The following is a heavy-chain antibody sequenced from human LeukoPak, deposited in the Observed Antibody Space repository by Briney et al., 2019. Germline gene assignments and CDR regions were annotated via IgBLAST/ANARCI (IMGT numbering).Heavy chain of an antibody. J-gene: IGHJ4*02. CDR3: ARPNYDSSGLTDY. Sequence: SETLSLTCTVSGGSISSSSYYWGWIRQPPGKGLEWIGSIYYSGSTYYNPSLKSRVTRSVDTSKNQFSLKLSSVTAADTAVYYCARPNYDSSGLTDYWGQGTLVTVSS. D-gene: IGHD3-22*01. CDR2: IYYSGST. CDR1: GGSISSSSYY. V-gene: IGHV4-39*01.